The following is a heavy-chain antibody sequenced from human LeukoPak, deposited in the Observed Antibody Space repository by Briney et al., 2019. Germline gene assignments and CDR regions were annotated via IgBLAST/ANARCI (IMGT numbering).Heavy chain of an antibody. CDR3: AKGPFDY. CDR2: ISTGGDIT. J-gene: IGHJ4*02. Sequence: PGGSLRLSCAASGLTFSSHSMSWVRQAPGKGLEWVSVISTGGDITYYADSVKGRFTISRDNSKNTLYLQMNSLRAEDTAVYYCAKGPFDYWGQGTLVTVSS. V-gene: IGHV3-23*01. CDR1: GLTFSSHS.